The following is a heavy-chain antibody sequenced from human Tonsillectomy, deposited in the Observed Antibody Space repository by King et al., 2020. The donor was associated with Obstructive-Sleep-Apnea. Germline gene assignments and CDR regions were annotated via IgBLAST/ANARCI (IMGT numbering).Heavy chain of an antibody. Sequence: QLVQSGAEVKKPGASVKVSCKASGYTFTGYYIHWVRQAPGQGLEWMGWINPNSGGTNYAQKFQGWVTMTRDTSISTAYMELSRLRSDDTAVYYCARVLGYYDSSGYSQDYDYYGMDVWGQGTTVTVSS. D-gene: IGHD3-22*01. J-gene: IGHJ6*02. CDR1: GYTFTGYY. V-gene: IGHV1-2*04. CDR2: INPNSGGT. CDR3: ARVLGYYDSSGYSQDYDYYGMDV.